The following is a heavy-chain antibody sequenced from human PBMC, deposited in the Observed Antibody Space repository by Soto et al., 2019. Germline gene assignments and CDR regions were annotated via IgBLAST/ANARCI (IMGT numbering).Heavy chain of an antibody. Sequence: SETLSLTCTVSGGSISSYYWSWIRQPPGKGLEWIGYIYYSGSTNYNPSLKSRVTISVDTSKNQFSLKLSSVTAADTAVYYCARRNGVAGTDDYRGQGTLVTVSS. J-gene: IGHJ4*02. V-gene: IGHV4-59*01. CDR2: IYYSGST. CDR1: GGSISSYY. D-gene: IGHD6-19*01. CDR3: ARRNGVAGTDDY.